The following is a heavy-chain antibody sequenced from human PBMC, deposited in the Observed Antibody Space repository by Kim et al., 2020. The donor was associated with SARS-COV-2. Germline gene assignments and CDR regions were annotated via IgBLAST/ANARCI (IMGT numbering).Heavy chain of an antibody. Sequence: GGSLRLSCAASVFTFSNYWMSWVRQAPGKGLECVANIKRDGSEKYYVDSVRGRFTISRDNAQNSLFLQMNSLRVEDTAVYYCTSWGAGNYWGPGTLVTVSS. J-gene: IGHJ4*02. CDR1: VFTFSNYW. CDR3: TSWGAGNY. CDR2: IKRDGSEK. V-gene: IGHV3-7*01. D-gene: IGHD6-13*01.